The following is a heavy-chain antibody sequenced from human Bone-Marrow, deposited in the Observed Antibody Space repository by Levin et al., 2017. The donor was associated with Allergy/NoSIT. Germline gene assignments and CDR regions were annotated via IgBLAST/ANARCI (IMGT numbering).Heavy chain of an antibody. J-gene: IGHJ6*02. Sequence: LSLTCAASGFNFSAFNMNWVRQAPGKGLEWISYIRRSSSTTEYADSVKGRFTISRDNAKNSLYLQMNSLRAEDTAVYYCAREMSTKNYYYYGMDVWGQGTTVTVSS. CDR3: AREMSTKNYYYYGMDV. CDR2: IRRSSSTT. CDR1: GFNFSAFN. V-gene: IGHV3-48*01.